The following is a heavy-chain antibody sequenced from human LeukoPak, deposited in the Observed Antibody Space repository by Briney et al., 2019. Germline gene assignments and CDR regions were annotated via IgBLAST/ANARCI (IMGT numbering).Heavy chain of an antibody. Sequence: GRSLRLSCAASGFTFSSYGMHWVRQAPGKGLEWVAVIWYDGSNKYYADSVKGRFTISRDNSKNTLYLQMNSLRAEDTAVYYCAKARITIFGVDEDFYIWGQGTMVTVSS. J-gene: IGHJ3*02. D-gene: IGHD3-3*01. CDR2: IWYDGSNK. V-gene: IGHV3-33*06. CDR3: AKARITIFGVDEDFYI. CDR1: GFTFSSYG.